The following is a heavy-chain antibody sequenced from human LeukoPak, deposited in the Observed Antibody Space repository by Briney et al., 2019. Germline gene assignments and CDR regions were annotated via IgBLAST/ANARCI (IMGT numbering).Heavy chain of an antibody. Sequence: TSXWIGGXRRLPGKGXEWMGXXYXGHSNTRYRPSFQGQVTISGDKSSSTPYLQWSSLKASDTAMYYCARLGGDLYCTSTRCFYDYWGQGTLVTVSP. V-gene: IGHV5-51*01. J-gene: IGHJ4*02. D-gene: IGHD2-2*01. CDR2: XYXGHSNT. CDR1: TSXW. CDR3: ARLGGDLYCTSTRCFYDY.